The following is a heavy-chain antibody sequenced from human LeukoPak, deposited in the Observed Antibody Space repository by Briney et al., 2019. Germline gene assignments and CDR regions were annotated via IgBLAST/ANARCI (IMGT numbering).Heavy chain of an antibody. J-gene: IGHJ2*01. CDR2: ISSSSSYI. CDR3: ARPLLSTVTKSYWYFDL. CDR1: GFTFSSYS. Sequence: PGGSLRLSCAASGFTFSSYSMNWVRQAPGKGLEWVSSISSSSSYIYYADSVKGRFTISRDNAKNSLYLQMNSLRAEDTAVYYCARPLLSTVTKSYWYFDLWGRGTLVTVSS. D-gene: IGHD4-17*01. V-gene: IGHV3-21*01.